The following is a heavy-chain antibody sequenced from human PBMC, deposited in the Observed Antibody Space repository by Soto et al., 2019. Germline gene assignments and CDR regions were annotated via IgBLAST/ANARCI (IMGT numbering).Heavy chain of an antibody. Sequence: SGPTLVNPTQTLTLTCTFSAFSLSTGGVGVGWIRQPPGKALEWLALIYWDDDKRYSPSLRSRLTITKDTSKNQVVLTMTNMDPVDTATYYCAHSFVDTAMVHNWFDPWGQGTLVTVSS. V-gene: IGHV2-5*02. CDR3: AHSFVDTAMVHNWFDP. CDR1: AFSLSTGGVG. CDR2: IYWDDDK. D-gene: IGHD5-18*01. J-gene: IGHJ5*02.